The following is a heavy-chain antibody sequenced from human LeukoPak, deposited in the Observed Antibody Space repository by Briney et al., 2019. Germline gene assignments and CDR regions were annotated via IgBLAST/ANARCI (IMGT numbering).Heavy chain of an antibody. CDR3: AKKDIAGSGYDLDY. CDR1: GFTFINYA. V-gene: IGHV3-23*01. Sequence: PGGSLRLSCAASGFTFINYAMNWVREALGKRLEWVSQIVSSDDITYDADSVKGRFTISRDNSKNTLYLQMNSLRVEDTAIYYCAKKDIAGSGYDLDYWGQGTLVTVSS. CDR2: IVSSDDIT. D-gene: IGHD5-12*01. J-gene: IGHJ4*02.